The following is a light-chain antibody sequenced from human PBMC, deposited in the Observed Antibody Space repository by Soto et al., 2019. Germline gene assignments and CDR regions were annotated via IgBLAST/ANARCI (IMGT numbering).Light chain of an antibody. CDR1: QSVSSNY. CDR3: QQYGSTPWT. V-gene: IGKV3-20*01. J-gene: IGKJ1*01. Sequence: EIVLTQSPGTLSFSPGDSATLSCRASQSVSSNYLAWYQQKPGQAPRLLIYGASTRATGIPERFSGGGSGTDFTLTISRLEPEDFAVYSCQQYGSTPWTFGQGTKVEIK. CDR2: GAS.